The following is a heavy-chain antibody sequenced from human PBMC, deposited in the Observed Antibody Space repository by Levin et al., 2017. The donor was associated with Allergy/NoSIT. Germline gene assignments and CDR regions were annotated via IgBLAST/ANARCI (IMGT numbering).Heavy chain of an antibody. J-gene: IGHJ6*03. D-gene: IGHD2-15*01. CDR2: ISSSSSYI. CDR3: ARDQTMSDFWSGGSCYLYYHYYYMDV. V-gene: IGHV3-21*01. CDR1: GFTFSSYS. Sequence: GGSLRLSCAASGFTFSSYSMNWVRQAPGKGLEWVSSISSSSSYIYYADSVKGRFTISRDNAKNSLYLQMNSLRAEDTAVYYCARDQTMSDFWSGGSCYLYYHYYYMDVWGKGTTVTVSS.